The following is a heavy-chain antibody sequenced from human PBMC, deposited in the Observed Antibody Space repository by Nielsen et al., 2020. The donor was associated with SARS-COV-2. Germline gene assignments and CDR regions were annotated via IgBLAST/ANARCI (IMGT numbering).Heavy chain of an antibody. J-gene: IGHJ3*01. V-gene: IGHV3-7*01. CDR2: IKPDGSEK. Sequence: GGSLRLSCEVSGFGFSSYWMSWVRQAPGKGLEWVADIKPDGSEKFYVDSVKGRFTISRDNAKNSMSLQMNSLRVEDTAVYYCARDWSRAFDVWGQGTMVTVSS. CDR1: GFGFSSYW. CDR3: ARDWSRAFDV.